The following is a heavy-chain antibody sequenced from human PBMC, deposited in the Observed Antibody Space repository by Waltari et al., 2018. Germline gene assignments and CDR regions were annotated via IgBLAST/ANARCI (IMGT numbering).Heavy chain of an antibody. CDR2: VYYSGTT. CDR3: ARVLTAMDTIDYFDH. Sequence: QVQLQESGPGLLKASETLSPSCTVTGGPISGHYWSWIRQPPGKGLEWIGNVYYSGTTNYNPSLKGRVAISVDPSSNQFSLTLRSVTAADTAVYFCARVLTAMDTIDYFDHWGQGALVTVSS. J-gene: IGHJ4*02. CDR1: GGPISGHY. V-gene: IGHV4-59*11. D-gene: IGHD5-18*01.